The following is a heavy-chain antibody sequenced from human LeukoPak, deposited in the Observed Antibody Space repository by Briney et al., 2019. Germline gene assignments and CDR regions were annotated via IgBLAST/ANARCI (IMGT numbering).Heavy chain of an antibody. D-gene: IGHD5-12*01. V-gene: IGHV1-46*01. CDR2: IKPSGVGT. CDR3: VREYPGGSFDY. Sequence: ASVKVSCKASGYTFTSYYMHWIRQAPGQGLEWIGIIKPSGVGTGYAQKFQGRVTMTSDTSTSTVYMDLSCLRSEDTAVYYCVREYPGGSFDYWGQGTLVTVSS. J-gene: IGHJ4*02. CDR1: GYTFTSYY.